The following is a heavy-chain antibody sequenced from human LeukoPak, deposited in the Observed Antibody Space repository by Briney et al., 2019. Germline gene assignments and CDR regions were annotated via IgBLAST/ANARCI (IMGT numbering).Heavy chain of an antibody. CDR2: INPSGGST. D-gene: IGHD3-10*01. Sequence: ASVKVSFKASGYTFTSYYMHWVRQAPGQGLEWMGIINPSGGSTSYAQKFQGRVTMTRDTSTSTVYMELSSLRSEDTAVYYCARDWYGSGSYYNGDYWGQGTLVTVSS. CDR3: ARDWYGSGSYYNGDY. J-gene: IGHJ4*02. V-gene: IGHV1-46*01. CDR1: GYTFTSYY.